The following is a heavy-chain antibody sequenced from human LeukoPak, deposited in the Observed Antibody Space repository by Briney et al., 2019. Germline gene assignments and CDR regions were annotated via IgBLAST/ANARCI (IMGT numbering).Heavy chain of an antibody. Sequence: PGRSLRLSCAASGFTFSSYGMHWVRQAPGKGLEWVAVISYDGSNKYYADSVKGRFTISRDNSKNTLYLRMNSLRAEDTAVYYCARAHPSYYYDSSGYNFDYWGQGTLVTVSS. CDR2: ISYDGSNK. V-gene: IGHV3-30*12. D-gene: IGHD3-22*01. CDR3: ARAHPSYYYDSSGYNFDY. CDR1: GFTFSSYG. J-gene: IGHJ4*02.